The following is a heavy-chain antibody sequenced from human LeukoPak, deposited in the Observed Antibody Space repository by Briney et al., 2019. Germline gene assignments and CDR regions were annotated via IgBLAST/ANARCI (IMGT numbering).Heavy chain of an antibody. Sequence: ASVKVSCRLSGYVLNELPMHWVRQTPGKRLEWMGTFDPLNGDKIYAQTLQDRVTMTEDTSTATAFMEVRSLRFEDTAVYYCATSFTMFRAVVGAGAFDIWGQGTMLTVSS. CDR3: ATSFTMFRAVVGAGAFDI. CDR2: FDPLNGDK. D-gene: IGHD3-10*01. J-gene: IGHJ3*02. V-gene: IGHV1-24*01. CDR1: GYVLNELP.